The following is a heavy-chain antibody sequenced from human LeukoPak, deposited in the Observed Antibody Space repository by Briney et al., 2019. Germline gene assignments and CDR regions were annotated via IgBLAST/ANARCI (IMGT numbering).Heavy chain of an antibody. CDR2: FYYDGRT. CDR1: GGSITSSTYY. D-gene: IGHD2-21*02. J-gene: IGHJ5*02. CDR3: ARRCGDWVVNWFDP. V-gene: IGHV4-39*02. Sequence: SETLSLTCTVSGGSITSSTYYWGWFRQPPGEGLEWIGSFYYDGRTYYSPSLKSRVTISGDTSKNHFSLKLSSVTAADTAVYYCARRCGDWVVNWFDPWGQGTLVTVSS.